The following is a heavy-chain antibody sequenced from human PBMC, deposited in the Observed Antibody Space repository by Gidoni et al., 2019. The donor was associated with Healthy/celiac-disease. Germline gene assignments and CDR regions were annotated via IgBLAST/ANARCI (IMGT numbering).Heavy chain of an antibody. CDR2: ISYDGSNK. V-gene: IGHV3-30*01. CDR3: ARDKRVFAMATIRNFHYYYGMDV. Sequence: QVQLVESGGGVVQPGRSLRLSCAASGFTFSSYAMHWVRQAPGKGLEWVAVISYDGSNKYYADSVKGRFTISRDNSKNTLYLQMNSLRAEDTAVYYCARDKRVFAMATIRNFHYYYGMDVWGQGTTVTVSS. D-gene: IGHD5-12*01. J-gene: IGHJ6*02. CDR1: GFTFSSYA.